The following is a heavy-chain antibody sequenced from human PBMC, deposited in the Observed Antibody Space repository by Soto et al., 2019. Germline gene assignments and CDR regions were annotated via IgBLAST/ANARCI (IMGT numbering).Heavy chain of an antibody. Sequence: QVQPVESGGGVVQPGRSLRLSCAASGFTFSNYGMHWVRQAPGKGLEWVAVIWYDGSNKYYADSVKGRFTISRDNSKNTMYLQMNSLRAEDTAVYYCASEYCSGGSCYYYGMDVWGQGTTVTVSS. V-gene: IGHV3-33*01. CDR3: ASEYCSGGSCYYYGMDV. CDR2: IWYDGSNK. CDR1: GFTFSNYG. D-gene: IGHD2-15*01. J-gene: IGHJ6*02.